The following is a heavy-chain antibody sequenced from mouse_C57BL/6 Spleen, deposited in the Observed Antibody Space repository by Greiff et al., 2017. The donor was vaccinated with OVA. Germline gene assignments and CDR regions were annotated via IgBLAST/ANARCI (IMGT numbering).Heavy chain of an antibody. J-gene: IGHJ2*01. D-gene: IGHD1-1*01. CDR3: AREGFGLLRALDY. V-gene: IGHV1-82*01. Sequence: VQLQQSGPELVKPGASVKISCKASGYAFSSSWMNWVKQRPGKGLEWIGRIYPGDGDTNYNGKFKGKATLTADKSSSTAYMQLSSLTSEDSAVYFCAREGFGLLRALDYWGQGTTLTVSS. CDR1: GYAFSSSW. CDR2: IYPGDGDT.